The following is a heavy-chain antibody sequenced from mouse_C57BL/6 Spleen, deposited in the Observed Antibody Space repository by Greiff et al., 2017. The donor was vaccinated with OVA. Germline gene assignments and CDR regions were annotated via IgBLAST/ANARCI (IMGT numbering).Heavy chain of an antibody. CDR3: TRNWDRWYFDY. CDR1: GYTFTDYE. V-gene: IGHV1-15*01. Sequence: VQLQQSGAELVRPGASVTLSCKASGYTFTDYEMHWVKQTPVHGLEWIGAIDPETGGTAYNQKFKGKAILTADKSSSTAYMELRSLTAEDSAVYYGTRNWDRWYFDYWGQGTTLTVSS. D-gene: IGHD4-1*01. CDR2: IDPETGGT. J-gene: IGHJ2*01.